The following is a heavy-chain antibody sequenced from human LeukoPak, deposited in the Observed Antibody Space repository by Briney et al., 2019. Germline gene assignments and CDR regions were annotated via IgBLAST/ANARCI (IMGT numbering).Heavy chain of an antibody. V-gene: IGHV1-18*01. CDR3: ARSPDILTGENFEY. Sequence: ASVKVSCKASGYTFTSYGISWVRQAPGQGLEWMGWISAYNGNTNYAQKFQDRVTMTRDTSISTAYMELRRLRFDDTAVYYCARSPDILTGENFEYWGQGTLVTISS. D-gene: IGHD3-9*01. J-gene: IGHJ4*02. CDR1: GYTFTSYG. CDR2: ISAYNGNT.